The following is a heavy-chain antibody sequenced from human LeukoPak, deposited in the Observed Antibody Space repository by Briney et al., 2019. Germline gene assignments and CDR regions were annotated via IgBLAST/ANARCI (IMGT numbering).Heavy chain of an antibody. J-gene: IGHJ5*02. CDR2: TYYRSKWYN. V-gene: IGHV6-1*01. D-gene: IGHD3-9*01. Sequence: SQTLSLTCAISGDSVSSNSAAWNWIRQSPSRGLEWLGRTYYRSKWYNDYAVSVKSRITINPDTSKNQFSLKLSSVTAADTAVYYCARRYYDILTGHHENWFDPWGQGTLVTVSS. CDR3: ARRYYDILTGHHENWFDP. CDR1: GDSVSSNSAA.